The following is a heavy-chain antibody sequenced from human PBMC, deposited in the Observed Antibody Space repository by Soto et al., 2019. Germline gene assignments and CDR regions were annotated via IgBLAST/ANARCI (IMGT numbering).Heavy chain of an antibody. J-gene: IGHJ4*02. Sequence: PSKTLSLTCTVSGGSISSYYWSWIRQPPGKGLEWIGYIYYSGSTNYNPSLKSRVTISVDTSKNQFSLKLSSVTAADTAVYYCARDCSGGSCYFDYWGQGTLVTVSS. D-gene: IGHD2-15*01. V-gene: IGHV4-59*01. CDR3: ARDCSGGSCYFDY. CDR2: IYYSGST. CDR1: GGSISSYY.